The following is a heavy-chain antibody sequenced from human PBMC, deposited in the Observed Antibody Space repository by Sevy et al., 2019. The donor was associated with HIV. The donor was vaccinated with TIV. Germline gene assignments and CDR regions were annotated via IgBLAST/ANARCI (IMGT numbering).Heavy chain of an antibody. Sequence: GGSLRLSCAASGFIFSSFAMSWVRQAPGKGLEWVSAISGSGHSTYNADSVKGRFTISRDISKNTLYLQMNSLRAEDTAVYYCARTGSYADTYYYYYAMDVWGPGTTVTVSS. CDR1: GFIFSSFA. D-gene: IGHD3-16*01. J-gene: IGHJ6*02. CDR3: ARTGSYADTYYYYYAMDV. CDR2: ISGSGHST. V-gene: IGHV3-23*01.